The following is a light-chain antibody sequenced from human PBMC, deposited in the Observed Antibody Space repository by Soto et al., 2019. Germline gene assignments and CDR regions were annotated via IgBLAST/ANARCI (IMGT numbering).Light chain of an antibody. CDR3: SSYTTSTTLVG. CDR2: EVS. Sequence: QSALTQPASVSGSPGQSITISCTGTSSDVGGYNYVSWYQHHPGKAPKVLIYEVSHRPSGVSDRFSGSKSGNTASLTISGLQAEDEADYYCSSYTTSTTLVGFGGGTKVTVL. J-gene: IGLJ3*02. CDR1: SSDVGGYNY. V-gene: IGLV2-14*01.